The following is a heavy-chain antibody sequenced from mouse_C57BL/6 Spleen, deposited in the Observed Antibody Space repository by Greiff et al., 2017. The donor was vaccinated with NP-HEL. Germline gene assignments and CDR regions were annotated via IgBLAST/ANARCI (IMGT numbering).Heavy chain of an antibody. J-gene: IGHJ3*01. CDR3: AREGSYGSSLAWFAY. D-gene: IGHD1-1*01. CDR2: INPYNGGT. CDR1: GYTFTDYY. Sequence: EVQGVESGPVLVKPGASVKMSCKASGYTFTDYYMNWVKQSHGKSLEWIGVINPYNGGTSYNQKFKGKATLTVDKSSSTAYMELNSLTSEDSAVYYCAREGSYGSSLAWFAYWGKGTLVTVSA. V-gene: IGHV1-19*01.